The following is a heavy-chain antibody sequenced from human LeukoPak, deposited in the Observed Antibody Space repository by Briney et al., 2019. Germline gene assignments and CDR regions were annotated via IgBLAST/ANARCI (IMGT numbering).Heavy chain of an antibody. CDR1: GYTFTGHY. J-gene: IGHJ4*02. CDR2: INPNSGGT. D-gene: IGHD1-1*01. Sequence: ASVKVSCKASGYTFTGHYMHWVRQAPGQGLEWMGRINPNSGGTNYAQKFQGRVTMTRDTSITTAYMELSRLRSADTAVYYCARNDYATDYFDYWGQGTLVTVSS. CDR3: ARNDYATDYFDY. V-gene: IGHV1-2*06.